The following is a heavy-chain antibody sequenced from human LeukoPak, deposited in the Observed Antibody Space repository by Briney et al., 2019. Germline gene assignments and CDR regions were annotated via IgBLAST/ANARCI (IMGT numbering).Heavy chain of an antibody. V-gene: IGHV3-7*01. CDR2: IQQDGSEK. J-gene: IGHJ3*02. D-gene: IGHD6-13*01. Sequence: GGSLRLSCAASGFTFSRYWMSWVRQAPGRGLEWVANIQQDGSEKYYVDSVKGRFTISRDNAKDSLYLQMSSLRAEDTAIYYCARDTLSSWYQIDAFDIWGQGTMVTVSS. CDR1: GFTFSRYW. CDR3: ARDTLSSWYQIDAFDI.